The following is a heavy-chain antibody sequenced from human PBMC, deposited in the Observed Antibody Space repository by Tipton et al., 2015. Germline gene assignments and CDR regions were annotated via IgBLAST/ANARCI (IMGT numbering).Heavy chain of an antibody. CDR2: IFHRGDT. V-gene: IGHV4-38-2*01. Sequence: TLSLTCDVSGYSISSGYYWGWIRQPPGKGLEWIGSIFHRGDTNYNPSLKSRVTISLDTSKNQFSLRLSSVTAADTAVYYCARGLLLWFGMSDYWGRGTLVTVSS. CDR1: GYSISSGYY. J-gene: IGHJ4*02. CDR3: ARGLLLWFGMSDY. D-gene: IGHD3-10*01.